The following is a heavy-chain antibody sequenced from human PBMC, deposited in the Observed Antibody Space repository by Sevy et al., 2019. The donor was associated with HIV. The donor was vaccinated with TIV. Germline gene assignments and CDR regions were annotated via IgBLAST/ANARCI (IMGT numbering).Heavy chain of an antibody. J-gene: IGHJ4*02. Sequence: GGSLRLSCAASGFTFSSYGMHWVRQAPGKGLEWVAVIWYDGSHKYYADSVKGRFTISRDNSKNTLYLQMNSLRAEDTAVYYCARVDYSDFHYFDCWGQGTLVTVSS. D-gene: IGHD3-22*01. V-gene: IGHV3-33*01. CDR3: ARVDYSDFHYFDC. CDR1: GFTFSSYG. CDR2: IWYDGSHK.